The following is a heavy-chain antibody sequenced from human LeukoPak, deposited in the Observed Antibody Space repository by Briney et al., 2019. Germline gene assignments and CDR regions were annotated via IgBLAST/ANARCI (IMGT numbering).Heavy chain of an antibody. CDR1: GFMFSHSA. V-gene: IGHV3-23*01. CDR3: ATVGLAWVAFEY. Sequence: GGSLRLSCAASGFMFSHSAMTWVRQTPGKGLEWVSGISESGGATYYAGSAKGRFTISRDNSKNTLDLQMNSLRSDDTAVYYCATVGLAWVAFEYWGQGALVTVSS. D-gene: IGHD2-15*01. J-gene: IGHJ4*02. CDR2: ISESGGAT.